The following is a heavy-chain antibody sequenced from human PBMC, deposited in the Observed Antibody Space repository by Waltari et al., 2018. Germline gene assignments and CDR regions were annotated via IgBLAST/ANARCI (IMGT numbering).Heavy chain of an antibody. D-gene: IGHD2-15*01. CDR2: ISAYNGNT. Sequence: QVQLVQSGAEVKKPGASVKVSCKASGYTFTSYGISWVRQAPGQGLEWMGWISAYNGNTNYAQKLQGRVTMTTDTSTSTAYMELRSLRSDDTAVYYCARGRLGYCSGGSCYGWFDPWGQGTLVTVSS. J-gene: IGHJ5*02. V-gene: IGHV1-18*01. CDR1: GYTFTSYG. CDR3: ARGRLGYCSGGSCYGWFDP.